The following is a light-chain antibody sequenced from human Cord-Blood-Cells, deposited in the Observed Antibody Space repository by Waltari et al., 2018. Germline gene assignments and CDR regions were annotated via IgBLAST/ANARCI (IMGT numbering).Light chain of an antibody. V-gene: IGKV1-39*01. CDR2: AAS. J-gene: IGKJ1*01. CDR3: QQSYSTPT. Sequence: DIQMTQSPSSLSASVGDTVTITCLSSQSISSYLNWYKQKPGKAPKLLIYAASSLQSGVPSRFRGSGSGTDFPLTISSLQPGDFATYYCQQSYSTPTFGQGTKVEIK. CDR1: QSISSY.